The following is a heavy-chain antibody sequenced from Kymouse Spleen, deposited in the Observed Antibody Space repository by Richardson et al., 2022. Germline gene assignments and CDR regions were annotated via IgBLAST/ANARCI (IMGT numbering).Heavy chain of an antibody. Sequence: EVQLVESGGGLVQPGGSLKLSCAASGFTFSGSAMHWVRQASGKGLEWVGRIRSKANSYATAYAASVKGRFTISRDDSKNTAYLQMNSLKTEDTAVYYCTFIAARPNWYFDLWGRGTLVTVSS. V-gene: IGHV3-73*02. CDR3: TFIAARPNWYFDL. D-gene: IGHD6-6*01. CDR1: GFTFSGSA. J-gene: IGHJ2*01. CDR2: IRSKANSYAT.